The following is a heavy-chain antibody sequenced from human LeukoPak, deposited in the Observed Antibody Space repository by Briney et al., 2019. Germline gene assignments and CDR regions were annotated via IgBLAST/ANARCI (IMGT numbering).Heavy chain of an antibody. CDR2: IDSSGGST. D-gene: IGHD2/OR15-2a*01. CDR3: EGLSMDV. J-gene: IGHJ6*02. V-gene: IGHV3-64*02. Sequence: PGGSLRLSCAASGFTFSRYAMHWVRQAPGKGLEVVSSIDSSGGSTDYADSVKGRFTISRDISKNTLYLQMNSLRAEDTAVYYCEGLSMDVWGQGTTVTVSS. CDR1: GFTFSRYA.